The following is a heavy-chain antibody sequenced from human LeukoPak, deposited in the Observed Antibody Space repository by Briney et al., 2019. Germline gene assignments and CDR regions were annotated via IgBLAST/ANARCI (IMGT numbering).Heavy chain of an antibody. CDR3: ARRGGSYGAPYYFDY. V-gene: IGHV4-34*01. J-gene: IGHJ4*02. Sequence: SETPSLTCAVYGGSFSGYYWSWLRQPPGKGVEWIGEINHSGSTNYNPSLKSRGTISVDTCKNQLSLKLSSVTAADTAVYYCARRGGSYGAPYYFDYWGQGTLVTVSS. D-gene: IGHD1-26*01. CDR2: INHSGST. CDR1: GGSFSGYY.